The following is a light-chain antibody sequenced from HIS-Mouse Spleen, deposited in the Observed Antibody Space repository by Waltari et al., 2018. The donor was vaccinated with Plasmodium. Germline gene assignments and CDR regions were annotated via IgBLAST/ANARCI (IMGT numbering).Light chain of an antibody. CDR3: QQYNNWSFT. CDR2: GAP. CDR1: QRVSSN. J-gene: IGKJ3*01. Sequence: EIVMTQSPANLSVSPGERATLASRASQRVSSNLAWYQQKPGHAPRLLIYGAPTRATGIPARFSGSGSGTEFTLTISSLQSEDFAVYYCQQYNNWSFTFGPGTKVDIK. V-gene: IGKV3-15*01.